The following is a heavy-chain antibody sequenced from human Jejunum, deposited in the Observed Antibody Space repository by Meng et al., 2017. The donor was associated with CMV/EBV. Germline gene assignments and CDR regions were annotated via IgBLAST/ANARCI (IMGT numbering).Heavy chain of an antibody. CDR1: GGSISSTSYY. J-gene: IGHJ2*01. Sequence: QLPVQDPGPGLVKPSETLSLTCTVSGGSISSTSYYWVWIRQPPGKGLEWIGGVYYSGNTYYNPSLKSRVTLSVDTSKNQFSLKLNSVTAADTAVYHCARDALREGYFDLWGRGTLVTVSS. V-gene: IGHV4-39*07. D-gene: IGHD4-17*01. CDR2: VYYSGNT. CDR3: ARDALREGYFDL.